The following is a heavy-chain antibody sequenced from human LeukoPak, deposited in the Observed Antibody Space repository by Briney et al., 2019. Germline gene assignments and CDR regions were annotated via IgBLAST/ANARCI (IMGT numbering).Heavy chain of an antibody. Sequence: SETLSLTCTVSGGSISSSSYYWGWIRQPPGKGLEWIVSIYYSGSTYNNPSLKPRVTISVDTSKNQFSLKLSSVTAADMAVYYCARCLWCGELLFWFDRWGQGTLVTVSS. CDR3: ARCLWCGELLFWFDR. CDR1: GGSISSSSYY. D-gene: IGHD3-10*01. CDR2: IYYSGST. J-gene: IGHJ5*02. V-gene: IGHV4-39*01.